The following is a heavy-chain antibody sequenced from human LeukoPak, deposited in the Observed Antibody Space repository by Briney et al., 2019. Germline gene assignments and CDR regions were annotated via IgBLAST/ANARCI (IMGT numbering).Heavy chain of an antibody. D-gene: IGHD1-26*01. CDR2: IYYSGST. CDR3: ARDRYGGDYYYYYMDV. CDR1: GGSISSYY. V-gene: IGHV4-59*01. J-gene: IGHJ6*03. Sequence: SETLSLTCPVSGGSISSYYWSWIRQPPGKGLEWIGYIYYSGSTNYNPSLRSRVTISVDTSKNQFSLKLSSVTAADTAVYYCARDRYGGDYYYYYMDVWGKGTTVTVSS.